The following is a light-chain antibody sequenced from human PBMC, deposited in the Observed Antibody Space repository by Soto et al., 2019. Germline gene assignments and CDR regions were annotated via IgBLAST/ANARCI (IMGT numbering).Light chain of an antibody. CDR2: GNS. Sequence: QSVLTQPPSVSGAPGQRVTISCTGSSSNIGAGYDVHWYQQLPGTAPKLLIYGNSNRPSGVPDRFSGSKSGTSASLAITCLQAEDDADYYCQSYDSSLSGFYVFGTGTKVTVL. V-gene: IGLV1-40*01. J-gene: IGLJ1*01. CDR1: SSNIGAGYD. CDR3: QSYDSSLSGFYV.